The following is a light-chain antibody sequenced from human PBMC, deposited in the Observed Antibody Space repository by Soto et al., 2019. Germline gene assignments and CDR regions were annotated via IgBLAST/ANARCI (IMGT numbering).Light chain of an antibody. CDR2: KAS. V-gene: IGKV1-5*03. CDR1: LTISSL. Sequence: DIQMTQSPSTLSASVGDRVTITCRSSLTISSLLAWYQQKPGKAPKLLIYKASSLESGVPSRFSGSGSGTEFTLTISSLQPDDFATYYCQQYDTYPVTFGQGTTLDIK. J-gene: IGKJ2*01. CDR3: QQYDTYPVT.